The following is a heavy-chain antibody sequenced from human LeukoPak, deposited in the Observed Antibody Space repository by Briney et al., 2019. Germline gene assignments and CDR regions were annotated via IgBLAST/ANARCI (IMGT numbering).Heavy chain of an antibody. CDR1: GGSISSYY. Sequence: ASETLSLTCTVSGGSISSYYWSWIRQPPGKGLEWIGYIYYSGSTNYDPSLKSRVTISVDTSKNQFSLKLSSVTAADTAVYYCSGMISSAFDIWGQGTMVTVSS. CDR3: SGMISSAFDI. V-gene: IGHV4-59*08. J-gene: IGHJ3*02. CDR2: IYYSGST. D-gene: IGHD3-16*01.